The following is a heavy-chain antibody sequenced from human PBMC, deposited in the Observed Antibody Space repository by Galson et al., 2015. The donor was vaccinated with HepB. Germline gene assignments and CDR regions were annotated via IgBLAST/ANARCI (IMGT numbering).Heavy chain of an antibody. CDR2: IYYSGST. CDR3: ASRQVRGPIDY. V-gene: IGHV4-59*01. D-gene: IGHD3-10*01. Sequence: SETLSLTCTVSGGSISSYYWSWIRQPPGKGLEWIGYIYYSGSTNHNPPLKSRVTISVDTSKNQFSLKLSSVTAADTAVYYCASRQVRGPIDYWGQGTLVTVSS. CDR1: GGSISSYY. J-gene: IGHJ4*02.